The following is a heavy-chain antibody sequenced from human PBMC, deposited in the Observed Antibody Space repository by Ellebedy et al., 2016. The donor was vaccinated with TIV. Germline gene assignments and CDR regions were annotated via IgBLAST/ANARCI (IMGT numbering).Heavy chain of an antibody. V-gene: IGHV4-39*07. CDR3: ARDRLGYYDSSGYERSTFDY. CDR2: IYYSGST. CDR1: GGSISSSSYY. D-gene: IGHD3-22*01. Sequence: SETLSLXCTVSGGSISSSSYYWGWIRQPPGTGLEWIGSIYYSGSTYYNPSPKSRVTISVDTSKNQFSLKLSSVTAADTAVYYCARDRLGYYDSSGYERSTFDYWGQGTLVTVSS. J-gene: IGHJ4*02.